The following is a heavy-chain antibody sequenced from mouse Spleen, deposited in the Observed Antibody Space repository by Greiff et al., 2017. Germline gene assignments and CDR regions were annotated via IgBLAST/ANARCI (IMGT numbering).Heavy chain of an antibody. V-gene: IGHV2-2*01. CDR2: IWSGGST. CDR3: ARERSTGTRFFAY. CDR1: GFSLTSYG. J-gene: IGHJ3*01. Sequence: VKVVESGPGLVQPSQSLSITCTVSGFSLTSYGVHWVRQSPGKGLEWLGVIWSGGSTDYNAAFISRLSISKDNSKSQVFFKMNSLQADDTAIYYCARERSTGTRFFAYWGQGTLVTVSA. D-gene: IGHD4-1*02.